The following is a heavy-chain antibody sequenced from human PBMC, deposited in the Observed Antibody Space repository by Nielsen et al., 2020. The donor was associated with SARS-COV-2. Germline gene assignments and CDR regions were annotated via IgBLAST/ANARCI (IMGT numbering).Heavy chain of an antibody. CDR3: TTGRGWYSSS. J-gene: IGHJ4*02. V-gene: IGHV3-15*01. CDR2: IKSKTDGGTT. Sequence: GESLKISCAASGSTFSNAWMSWVRQAPGKGLEWVGRIKSKTDGGTTDYAAPVKARFTISRDDSKNTLYLQMNSLKTEDTAVYYCTTGRGWYSSSWGQGTLVTVSS. CDR1: GSTFSNAW. D-gene: IGHD6-13*01.